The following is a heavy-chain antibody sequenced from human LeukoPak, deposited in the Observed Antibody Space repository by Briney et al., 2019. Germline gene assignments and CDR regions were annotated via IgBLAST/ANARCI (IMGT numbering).Heavy chain of an antibody. CDR2: IYYSGST. CDR1: GGSITTYY. V-gene: IGHV4-59*01. Sequence: PSETLSLTCTVSGGSITTYYWSWIRQPPGKGLEWIGYIYYSGSTNYNPSLKSRVIISVDTSKNQFSLKLSSVTAADTAVYYCAGGSVDPHDYWGQGTLVTVSS. D-gene: IGHD5-24*01. J-gene: IGHJ4*02. CDR3: AGGSVDPHDY.